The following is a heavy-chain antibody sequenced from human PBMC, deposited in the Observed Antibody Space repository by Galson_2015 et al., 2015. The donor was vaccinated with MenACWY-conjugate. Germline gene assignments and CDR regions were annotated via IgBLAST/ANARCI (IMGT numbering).Heavy chain of an antibody. CDR3: VRTAYGGVCGAFDP. CDR1: GFTFTSDS. D-gene: IGHD4/OR15-4a*01. CDR2: ISSDTIGK. Sequence: SLRLPYAASGFTFTSDSLHWLHQAPGNGVQWAVFISSDTIGKFYAASVRGRCSISRDNYKNTVTLQMNSLRRDDTALYQCVRTAYGGVCGAFDPWGQGTLVTVSS. V-gene: IGHV3-30*01. J-gene: IGHJ5*02.